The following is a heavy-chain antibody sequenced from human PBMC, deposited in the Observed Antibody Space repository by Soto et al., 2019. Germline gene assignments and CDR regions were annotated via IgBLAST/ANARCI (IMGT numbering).Heavy chain of an antibody. Sequence: PSETLSLTCTVSGGSISSSSYYWGWIRQPPGKGLEWIGSIYYSGITYYNPSLKSRVTISLDTSKNQFSLKLSSVTAADTAVYYCARGSSIAGLYYGMDVWGQGTTVTVSS. CDR1: GGSISSSSYY. CDR2: IYYSGIT. V-gene: IGHV4-39*07. D-gene: IGHD6-6*01. CDR3: ARGSSIAGLYYGMDV. J-gene: IGHJ6*02.